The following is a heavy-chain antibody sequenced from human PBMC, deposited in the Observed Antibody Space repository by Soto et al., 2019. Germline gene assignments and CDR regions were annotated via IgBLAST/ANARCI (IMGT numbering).Heavy chain of an antibody. CDR2: IIPIFGTA. J-gene: IGHJ5*02. D-gene: IGHD3-22*01. V-gene: IGHV1-69*01. CDR3: ANFYYDTSGTTVGFDP. Sequence: NWVRQAPGQGLEWMGGIIPIFGTANYAQKFQGRVTITADESTSTAYMELSSLRSEDTAVYYCANFYYDTSGTTVGFDPWGQGTLVTVSS.